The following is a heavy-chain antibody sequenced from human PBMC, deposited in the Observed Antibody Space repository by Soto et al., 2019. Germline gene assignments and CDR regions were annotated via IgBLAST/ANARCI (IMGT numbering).Heavy chain of an antibody. V-gene: IGHV5-51*03. D-gene: IGHD2-2*01. Sequence: DVQLVQSGPEVKQAGESLKISCKGSGYSFADYWIGWVRQMPGKGLEWMAIIYPDDSDTRYSPSFQGQVTMSADKSISTAYLQWSSLKASDTAMYYGARWGVAAMGRESPGYMDVWGKGTMVTVSS. CDR2: IYPDDSDT. J-gene: IGHJ6*03. CDR3: ARWGVAAMGRESPGYMDV. CDR1: GYSFADYW.